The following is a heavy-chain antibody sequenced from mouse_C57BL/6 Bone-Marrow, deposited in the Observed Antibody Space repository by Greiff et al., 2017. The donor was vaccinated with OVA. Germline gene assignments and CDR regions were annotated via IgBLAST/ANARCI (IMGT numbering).Heavy chain of an antibody. J-gene: IGHJ1*03. CDR1: GFSLTSYG. V-gene: IGHV2-2*01. CDR2: IWSGGST. Sequence: VKLVESGPGLVQPSQSLSITCTVSGFSLTSYGVHWVRQSPGKGLEWLGVIWSGGSTDYNADFISRLSISKDNSKSQVFFKMNSLQADDTAIYYCARKKRDYYGSSYVGYFDVWGTGTTVTVSS. D-gene: IGHD1-1*01. CDR3: ARKKRDYYGSSYVGYFDV.